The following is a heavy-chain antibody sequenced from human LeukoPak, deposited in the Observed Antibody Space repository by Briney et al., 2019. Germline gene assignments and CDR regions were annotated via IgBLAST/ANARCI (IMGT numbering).Heavy chain of an antibody. Sequence: PGRSLRLSCAASGFTFDDYAMHWVRQAPGKGLEWVSGISWNSGSIGYADSVKGRFTISRDNAKNSLYLQMNSLRAEDTALYYCAKDRDSSSYYGMDVWDQGTTVTVSS. J-gene: IGHJ6*02. CDR1: GFTFDDYA. CDR2: ISWNSGSI. D-gene: IGHD6-13*01. V-gene: IGHV3-9*01. CDR3: AKDRDSSSYYGMDV.